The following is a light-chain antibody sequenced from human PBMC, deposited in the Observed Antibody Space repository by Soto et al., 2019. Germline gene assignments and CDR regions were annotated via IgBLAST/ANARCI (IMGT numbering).Light chain of an antibody. Sequence: EIVLTQSPATLSLSPGERATLSCRASQSVRSDLAWYQQTPGQAPRLLIYDVFDRATGVPARLSGSGSGTDSTLSISSLEPEDFAVYNCQQRDSGPLTFGGGTKVEIK. V-gene: IGKV3-11*01. J-gene: IGKJ4*01. CDR1: QSVRSD. CDR2: DVF. CDR3: QQRDSGPLT.